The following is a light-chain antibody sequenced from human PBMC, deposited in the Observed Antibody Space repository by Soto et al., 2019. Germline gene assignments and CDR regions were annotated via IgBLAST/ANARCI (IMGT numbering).Light chain of an antibody. V-gene: IGLV2-11*01. CDR1: SSDVGTYDF. CDR2: DVS. J-gene: IGLJ1*01. Sequence: QSAVTQPGSVSGSPGQSVTISCTGTSSDVGTYDFVSWYQQHPGKAPRLMIFDVSERPSGVPDRFSGSKSGNTASLTISGVQAEDEADYYCCLYAVTFYVFGTGRKVTGL. CDR3: CLYAVTFYV.